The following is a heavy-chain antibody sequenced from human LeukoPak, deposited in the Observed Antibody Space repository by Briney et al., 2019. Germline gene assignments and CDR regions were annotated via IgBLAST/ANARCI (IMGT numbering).Heavy chain of an antibody. Sequence: SETLSLTCNVSGDSLTSHFWSWIRQTPGKGLEWIGYVFHSGTTNYSPSLKSRVTISLDTSKKQFYLRLASVTVADTAVYYCARRMATVTDVFDIWGRGTMVSVSS. J-gene: IGHJ3*02. V-gene: IGHV4-59*08. CDR1: GDSLTSHF. D-gene: IGHD5-24*01. CDR2: VFHSGTT. CDR3: ARRMATVTDVFDI.